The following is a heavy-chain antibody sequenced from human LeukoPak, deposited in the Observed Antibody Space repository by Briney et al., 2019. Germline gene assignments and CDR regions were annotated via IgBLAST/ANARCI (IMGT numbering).Heavy chain of an antibody. CDR2: ISNNGGYT. Sequence: GGSLRLSCPASGFTFSTYGMSWVRQAPGKGLEWVSAISNNGGYTYYAASVKGRFTISRDNSKNTLYLQMSSLRAEDTAVYYCAKDGGPNYDNSGYYSDDAFDIWGQGTMVTVSS. J-gene: IGHJ3*02. V-gene: IGHV3-23*01. CDR3: AKDGGPNYDNSGYYSDDAFDI. D-gene: IGHD3-22*01. CDR1: GFTFSTYG.